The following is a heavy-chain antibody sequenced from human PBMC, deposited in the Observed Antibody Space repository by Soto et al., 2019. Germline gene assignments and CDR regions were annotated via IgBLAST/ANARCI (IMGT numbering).Heavy chain of an antibody. CDR2: IWYDGSNK. D-gene: IGHD6-19*01. Sequence: QVQLVESGGGVVQPGRSLRLSCAASGFTFSSYGMHWVRQAPGKGLEWVAVIWYDGSNKYYADSVKGRFTISRDNSKNTLYLQMNSLRAEDTAVYYCARDEGLAGPFEYWGQGTLVTVSS. V-gene: IGHV3-33*01. J-gene: IGHJ4*02. CDR3: ARDEGLAGPFEY. CDR1: GFTFSSYG.